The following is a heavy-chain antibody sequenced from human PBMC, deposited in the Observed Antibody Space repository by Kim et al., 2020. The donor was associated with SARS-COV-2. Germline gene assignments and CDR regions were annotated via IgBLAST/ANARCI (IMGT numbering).Heavy chain of an antibody. V-gene: IGHV1-69*04. Sequence: SVKVSCKASGGTFSSYAISWVRQAPGQGLEWMGRIIPILGIANYAQKFQGRVTITADKSTSTAYMELSSLRSEDTAVYYCASSVRPHAHKSYYYGMDVWGQGTTVTVSS. CDR1: GGTFSSYA. D-gene: IGHD3-16*02. J-gene: IGHJ6*02. CDR2: IIPILGIA. CDR3: ASSVRPHAHKSYYYGMDV.